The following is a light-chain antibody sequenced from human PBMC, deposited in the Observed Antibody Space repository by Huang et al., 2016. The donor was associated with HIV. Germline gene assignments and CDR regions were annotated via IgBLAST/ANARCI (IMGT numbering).Light chain of an antibody. J-gene: IGKJ4*01. CDR1: QRLFVSSNKRSY. CDR3: QQYYHNPLT. Sequence: DIVMTQSPDSLTVSLGERATINCRSSQRLFVSSNKRSYLAWYQKKPGQPPKLVISWASAREAGGPDRGSGSGSETHFTLTINSLQAEDVAVYYCQQYYHNPLTFGGGTKVEI. CDR2: WAS. V-gene: IGKV4-1*01.